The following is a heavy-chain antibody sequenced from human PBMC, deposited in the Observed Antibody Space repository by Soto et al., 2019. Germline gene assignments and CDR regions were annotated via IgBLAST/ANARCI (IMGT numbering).Heavy chain of an antibody. Sequence: PSETLSLTCAVSGYSISSSNWWGWIRQPPGKGLEWIGYIYYSGSTYYNPSLKSRVTMSVDTSKNQFSLKLSSVTAVDTAVYYCASSSGSYPRGPFDYWGQGTLVTVSS. CDR3: ASSSGSYPRGPFDY. J-gene: IGHJ4*02. CDR2: IYYSGST. CDR1: GYSISSSNW. V-gene: IGHV4-28*01. D-gene: IGHD1-26*01.